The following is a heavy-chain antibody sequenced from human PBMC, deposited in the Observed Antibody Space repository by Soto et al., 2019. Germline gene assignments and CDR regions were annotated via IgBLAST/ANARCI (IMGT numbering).Heavy chain of an antibody. CDR1: GGSLSGATYS. J-gene: IGHJ4*02. CDR2: IFPSGTT. CDR3: ARSREFDY. Sequence: SETLSLTCGDSGGSLSGATYSWNWIRQPPGKGLEWIGYIFPSGTTYYNPSLKSRVTISIDVSKNQFSLSLRSLTAADTAVYYCARSREFDYWSQGTLVTVSS. V-gene: IGHV4-30-2*01.